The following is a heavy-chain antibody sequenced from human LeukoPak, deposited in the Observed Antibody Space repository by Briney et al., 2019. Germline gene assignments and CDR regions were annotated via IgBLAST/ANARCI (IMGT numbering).Heavy chain of an antibody. CDR1: GGTFSSYG. Sequence: GSSVKVSCKASGGTFSSYGISWVRQAPGQGLEWMGGRNPNSGNTGYAQKFQGRVTMTRNTSISTAYMELSSLRSEDTAVYYCAREGASWYDSSGPGYGMDVWGQGTTVTVSS. CDR2: RNPNSGNT. CDR3: AREGASWYDSSGPGYGMDV. D-gene: IGHD3-22*01. J-gene: IGHJ6*02. V-gene: IGHV1-8*02.